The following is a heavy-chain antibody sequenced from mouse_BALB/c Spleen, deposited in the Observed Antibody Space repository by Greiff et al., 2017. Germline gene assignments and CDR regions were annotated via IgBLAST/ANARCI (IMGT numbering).Heavy chain of an antibody. CDR1: GYTFTSYT. D-gene: IGHD2-1*01. Sequence: VKLVESGAELARPGASVKMSCKASGYTFTSYTMHWVKQRPGQGLEWIGYINPSSGYTNYNQKFKDKATLTADKSSSTAYMQLSSLTSEDSAVYYCARPHYGNYFDYWGQGTTLTVSS. J-gene: IGHJ2*01. CDR3: ARPHYGNYFDY. CDR2: INPSSGYT. V-gene: IGHV1-4*01.